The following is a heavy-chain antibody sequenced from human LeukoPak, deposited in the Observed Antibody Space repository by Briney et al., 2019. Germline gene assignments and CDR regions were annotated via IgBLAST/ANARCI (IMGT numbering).Heavy chain of an antibody. Sequence: GGSLRLSCAAYGFTFSSYAMSWVRQAPGKGLEWVSAISGSGGSTYYADSVKGRFTISRDNAKNSLYLQMNSLRAEDTAVYYCAELGITMIGGVWGKGTTVTISS. D-gene: IGHD3-10*02. J-gene: IGHJ6*04. CDR1: GFTFSSYA. CDR3: AELGITMIGGV. CDR2: ISGSGGST. V-gene: IGHV3-23*01.